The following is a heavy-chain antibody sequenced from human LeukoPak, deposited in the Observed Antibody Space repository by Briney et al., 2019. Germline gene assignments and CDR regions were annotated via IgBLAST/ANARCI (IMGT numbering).Heavy chain of an antibody. CDR1: GYTFTSYG. Sequence: ASVKVSCKASGYTFTSYGISWVRQAPGQGLEWMRWISAYNGNTNYAQKLQGRVTMTTDTSTSTAYMELSSLRSEDTGVYFCARALAGTAELDVWGKGTTVTVSS. J-gene: IGHJ6*04. CDR2: ISAYNGNT. V-gene: IGHV1-18*01. CDR3: ARALAGTAELDV. D-gene: IGHD1-1*01.